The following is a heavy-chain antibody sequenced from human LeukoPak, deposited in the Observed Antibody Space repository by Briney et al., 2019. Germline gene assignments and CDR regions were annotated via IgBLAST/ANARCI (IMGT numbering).Heavy chain of an antibody. V-gene: IGHV3-9*03. J-gene: IGHJ3*02. CDR3: AKDIAVAGTWGDAFDI. CDR1: GFTLDDYA. CDR2: ISWNSGSI. Sequence: GRSLRLSCAASGFTLDDYAMHWVRQAPGKGLEWVSGISWNSGSIGYADSVKGRFTISRDNAKNSLYLQMNSLRAEDMALYYCAKDIAVAGTWGDAFDIWGQGTMVTVSS. D-gene: IGHD6-19*01.